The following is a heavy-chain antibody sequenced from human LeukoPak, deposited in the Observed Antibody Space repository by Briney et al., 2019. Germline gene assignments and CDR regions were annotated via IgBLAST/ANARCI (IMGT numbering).Heavy chain of an antibody. Sequence: SVKVSCKASGGTFSSYAISWVRQASGQGLEWMGRIIPIFGTANYAQKFQGRVTITTDESTSTAYMELSSLRSEDTAVYYCARGRVVVTADYYFDYWGQGTLVTVSS. D-gene: IGHD2-21*02. CDR2: IIPIFGTA. V-gene: IGHV1-69*05. J-gene: IGHJ4*02. CDR3: ARGRVVVTADYYFDY. CDR1: GGTFSSYA.